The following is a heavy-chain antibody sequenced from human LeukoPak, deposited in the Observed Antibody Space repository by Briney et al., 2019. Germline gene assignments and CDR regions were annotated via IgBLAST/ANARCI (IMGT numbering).Heavy chain of an antibody. V-gene: IGHV3-7*01. J-gene: IGHJ4*02. CDR2: IKQDGSEK. Sequence: GGSLRLSCAASGFTFSSYWMSWVCQAPGKGLEWVANIKQDGSEKYYVDSVKGRFTISRDNAKNSLYLQMNSLRAEDTAVYYCARDHLYSYGYISEDYWGQGTLVTVSS. D-gene: IGHD5-18*01. CDR1: GFTFSSYW. CDR3: ARDHLYSYGYISEDY.